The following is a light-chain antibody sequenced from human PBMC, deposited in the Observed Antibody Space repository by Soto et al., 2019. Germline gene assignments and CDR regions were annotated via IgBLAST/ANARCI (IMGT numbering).Light chain of an antibody. CDR3: CSYVGGYSYV. CDR2: DVS. V-gene: IGLV2-11*01. Sequence: QSVLTQPRSVYGSPGQSVNVSCIGTSSDVGDYNSVSWYQQHPGKAPKLMIYDVSKRPSGVPDRCSGSKSGNTASLTISGLQAEDEADYYCCSYVGGYSYVFGIGTKLTVL. J-gene: IGLJ1*01. CDR1: SSDVGDYNS.